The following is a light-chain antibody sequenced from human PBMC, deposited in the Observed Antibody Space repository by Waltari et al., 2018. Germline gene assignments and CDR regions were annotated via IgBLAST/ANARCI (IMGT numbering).Light chain of an antibody. V-gene: IGLV2-23*02. J-gene: IGLJ1*01. CDR1: SSDVGSYNL. CDR3: CSYAGANTYV. CDR2: EVS. Sequence: QSALTQPASVSGSPGQSITVSCTGTSSDVGSYNLVSWYQHHPPKAPKPMMYEVSKRPSVVSNRFSGSKSGDTASRTISGLQPEDEADYYCCSYAGANTYVFGSGTKVTVL.